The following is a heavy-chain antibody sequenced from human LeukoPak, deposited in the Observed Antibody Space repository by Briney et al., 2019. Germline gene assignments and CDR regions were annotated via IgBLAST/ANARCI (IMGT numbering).Heavy chain of an antibody. Sequence: ASVRVSCKASRYIFTDYYIHWVRQAPGQGLEWMGWINPKSGGTNYAQKFQGRVSMTRDTSISTAYMELSRLRSDDTAVYYCARDERYDSSGYPFDYWGQGTLVTVSS. CDR1: RYIFTDYY. D-gene: IGHD3-22*01. J-gene: IGHJ4*02. CDR3: ARDERYDSSGYPFDY. V-gene: IGHV1-2*02. CDR2: INPKSGGT.